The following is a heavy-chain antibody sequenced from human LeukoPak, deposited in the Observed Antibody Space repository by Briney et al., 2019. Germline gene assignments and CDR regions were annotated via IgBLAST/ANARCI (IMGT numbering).Heavy chain of an antibody. D-gene: IGHD2-15*01. CDR2: ISSSSSYI. J-gene: IGHJ4*02. V-gene: IGHV3-21*01. CDR1: GFTFSSYS. CDR3: ARDIVVVAATQGDDDY. Sequence: GGSLRLSCAASGFTFSSYSMNWVRQAPGKGLEWVSSISSSSSYIYYADSVKGRFTISRDNAKNSLYLQMNSLRAEDTAVYYCARDIVVVAATQGDDDYWGQGTLVTVSS.